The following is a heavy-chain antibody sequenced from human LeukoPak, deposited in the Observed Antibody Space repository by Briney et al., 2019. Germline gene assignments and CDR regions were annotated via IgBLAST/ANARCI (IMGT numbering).Heavy chain of an antibody. V-gene: IGHV1-18*01. J-gene: IGHJ5*02. CDR3: ARASGIAAAGTEGFWFDP. D-gene: IGHD6-13*01. CDR1: GYTFTSYG. Sequence: ASVKVSCKASGYTFTSYGISWVRQAPGQGLEWMGWISAYNGNTNYAQKLQGRVTMTTDTSTSTAYMELRSLRSDDTAVYYCARASGIAAAGTEGFWFDPWGQGTLVTVSS. CDR2: ISAYNGNT.